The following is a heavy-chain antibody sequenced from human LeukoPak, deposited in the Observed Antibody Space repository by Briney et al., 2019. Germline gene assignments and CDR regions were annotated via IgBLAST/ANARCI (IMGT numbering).Heavy chain of an antibody. V-gene: IGHV3-23*01. Sequence: GGSLRLSCAASGFTFTTYAMSWVRQSPGKGLEWVSTFSGSVDTTYHADSVKGRFTISRDNSKNTVYLQMNSLRAEDTAVYYCAKAAAGTCSGARCYYFDSWGQGTPVTVSS. J-gene: IGHJ4*02. CDR3: AKAAAGTCSGARCYYFDS. CDR1: GFTFTTYA. CDR2: FSGSVDTT. D-gene: IGHD2-15*01.